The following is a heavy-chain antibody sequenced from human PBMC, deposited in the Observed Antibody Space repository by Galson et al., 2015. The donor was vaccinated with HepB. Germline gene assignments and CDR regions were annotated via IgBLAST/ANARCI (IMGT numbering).Heavy chain of an antibody. D-gene: IGHD3-3*01. V-gene: IGHV3-30-3*01. J-gene: IGHJ6*02. CDR2: ISYDGNIK. Sequence: SLRLSCAASGFTFNRFAMHWVRQTPGKGLERVAAISYDGNIKHTEDYMQGRFTISRDNSKYTLFLQMSSLRSEDTAIYYCARVLRLSASAQLLDFYYAMDVWGQGTTVTVSS. CDR3: ARVLRLSASAQLLDFYYAMDV. CDR1: GFTFNRFA.